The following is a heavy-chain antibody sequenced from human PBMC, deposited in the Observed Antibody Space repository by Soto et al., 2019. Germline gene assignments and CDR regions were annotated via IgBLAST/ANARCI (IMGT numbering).Heavy chain of an antibody. CDR2: ISGSGGST. J-gene: IGHJ4*02. CDR3: ATQYYDSSAYYCGY. Sequence: WGSLRLSCAASGFTFSSYAMSWFRQAPGKGLEWVSAISGSGGSTYYADSVKGRFTISRGNSKNTLYLQMNSMRAEDTAVYYCATQYYDSSAYYCGYWVQGTLGT. V-gene: IGHV3-23*01. D-gene: IGHD3-22*01. CDR1: GFTFSSYA.